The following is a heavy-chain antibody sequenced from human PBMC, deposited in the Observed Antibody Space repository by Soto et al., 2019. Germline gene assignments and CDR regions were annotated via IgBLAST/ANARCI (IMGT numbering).Heavy chain of an antibody. J-gene: IGHJ6*03. D-gene: IGHD6-13*01. V-gene: IGHV3-9*01. Sequence: EVQLVESGGGLVQPGRSLRLSCAASGFTFDDYAMHWVRQAPGKGLEWVSGISWNSGSIGYADSVKGRFTISRDNAKNSLYLQMNSLRAEDTALYYCAKDIRIAAAGTGGYYYYYMDVWGKGPTVTVSS. CDR2: ISWNSGSI. CDR3: AKDIRIAAAGTGGYYYYYMDV. CDR1: GFTFDDYA.